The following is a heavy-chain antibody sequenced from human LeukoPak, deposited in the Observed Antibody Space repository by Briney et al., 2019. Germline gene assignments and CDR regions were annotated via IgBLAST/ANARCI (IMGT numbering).Heavy chain of an antibody. CDR1: GGSISSDDYY. V-gene: IGHV4-61*02. Sequence: PSQTLSLTCTVSGGSISSDDYYRHWIRQPAGKELAWIGRIYNSGSTNYNPALKSRVTISIDTSKNQFSLKLSSVAAADTAVYYCARDRRYCSNGICSYYYMDVWGKGTTVTVSS. J-gene: IGHJ6*03. D-gene: IGHD2-8*01. CDR3: ARDRRYCSNGICSYYYMDV. CDR2: IYNSGST.